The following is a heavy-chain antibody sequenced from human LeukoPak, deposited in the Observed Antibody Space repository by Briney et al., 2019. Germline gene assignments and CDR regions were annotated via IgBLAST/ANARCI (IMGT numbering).Heavy chain of an antibody. V-gene: IGHV3-11*01. CDR3: ARGYSYGYGYFDY. J-gene: IGHJ4*02. CDR1: GFTFSDYY. D-gene: IGHD5-18*01. CDR2: ISSSGSTI. Sequence: PGGSLRLSCAASGFTFSDYYMSWIRQASGEGLEWVSYISSSGSTIYYADSVKGRFTISRDNAKNSLYLQMNSLRAEDTAVYYCARGYSYGYGYFDYWGQGTLVTVSS.